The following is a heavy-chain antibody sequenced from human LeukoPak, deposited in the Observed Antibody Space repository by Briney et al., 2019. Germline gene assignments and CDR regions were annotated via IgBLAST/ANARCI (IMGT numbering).Heavy chain of an antibody. CDR2: IIPIFGTA. J-gene: IGHJ5*02. D-gene: IGHD3-10*01. V-gene: IGHV1-69*13. CDR1: VCTFSSYG. Sequence: AVKVSCKASVCTFSSYGISWVGQAPGQGLEWMGGIIPIFGTANYAQKFQDRVTITADESTSTAYMELSSLRSEDTAVYYCERAHYFGSGSYNWFDPWGQGTLVTVSS. CDR3: ERAHYFGSGSYNWFDP.